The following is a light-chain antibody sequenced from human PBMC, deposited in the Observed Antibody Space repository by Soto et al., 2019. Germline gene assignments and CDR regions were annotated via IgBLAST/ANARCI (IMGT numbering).Light chain of an antibody. J-gene: IGLJ1*01. CDR1: SSDVGGYNF. V-gene: IGLV2-14*03. CDR3: SSYTTSSTLV. Sequence: QSALTQPASVSGSPGQSITISCNGTSSDVGGYNFVSWFQQHPGKAPKLMIFEVTSRPSGVSNRFSGSKSGNTASLTISGLQHEDEADYYCSSYTTSSTLVFGTGTKLTVL. CDR2: EVT.